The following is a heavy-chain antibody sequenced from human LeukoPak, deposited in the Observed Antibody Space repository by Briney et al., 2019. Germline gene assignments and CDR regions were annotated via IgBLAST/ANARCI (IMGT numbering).Heavy chain of an antibody. Sequence: PSETLSLTCAVYGGSFSGYYWSWIRQPPGKGLEWIGEINHSGSTNYNPSLKSRVTISVDTSKNQFSLKLSSVTAADTAVYYCASAYYYGSGSWFDYWGQGTLVTVSS. J-gene: IGHJ4*02. CDR1: GGSFSGYY. D-gene: IGHD3-10*01. V-gene: IGHV4-34*01. CDR2: INHSGST. CDR3: ASAYYYGSGSWFDY.